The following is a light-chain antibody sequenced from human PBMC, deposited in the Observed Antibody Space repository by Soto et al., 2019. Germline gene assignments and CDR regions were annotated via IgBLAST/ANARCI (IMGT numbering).Light chain of an antibody. CDR2: GAS. CDR3: QQYNNWPYT. J-gene: IGKJ2*01. Sequence: EIVMTQSPATLSVSPGERATLSCRASQSFNSNLAWYQQKPGQAPRLLIYGASTRATGIPARFSGSGSGTEFTITISSLQSEDFAVYYCQQYNNWPYTFGQGTKLEIK. V-gene: IGKV3-15*01. CDR1: QSFNSN.